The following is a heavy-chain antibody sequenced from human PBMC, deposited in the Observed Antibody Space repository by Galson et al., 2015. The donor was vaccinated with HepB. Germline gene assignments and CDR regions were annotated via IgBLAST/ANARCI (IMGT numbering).Heavy chain of an antibody. CDR3: TRRGGVVILGYYYGMDV. CDR2: IRSKANSYAT. J-gene: IGHJ6*02. V-gene: IGHV3-73*01. Sequence: SLRLSCAASGFTFSGSAMHWVRQASGKGLEWVGRIRSKANSYATAYAASVKGRFTISRDDSKNTAYLQMNSLKTEDTAVYYCTRRGGVVILGYYYGMDVWGQGTTVTVSS. D-gene: IGHD3-16*01. CDR1: GFTFSGSA.